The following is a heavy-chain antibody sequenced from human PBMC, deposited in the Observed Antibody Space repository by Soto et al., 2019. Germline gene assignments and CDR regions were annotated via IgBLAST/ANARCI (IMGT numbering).Heavy chain of an antibody. CDR1: GFAFSRFP. Sequence: GGSLRLSCAASGFAFSRFPMHWVRQAPGKELVWVSRIDPDGSDTTYADSVKGRFTISRDNAKNIVYLQMSSLRAEDTALYYCATMAGTYPYWGQGTLVTVSS. V-gene: IGHV3-74*01. CDR3: ATMAGTYPY. D-gene: IGHD1-26*01. J-gene: IGHJ4*02. CDR2: IDPDGSDT.